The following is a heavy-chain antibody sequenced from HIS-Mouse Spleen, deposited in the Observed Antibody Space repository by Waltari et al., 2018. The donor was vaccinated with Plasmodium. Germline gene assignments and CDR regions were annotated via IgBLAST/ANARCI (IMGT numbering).Heavy chain of an antibody. CDR2: INHSGST. V-gene: IGHV4-34*01. CDR3: ARAPIRDAFDI. J-gene: IGHJ3*02. CDR1: GGSFSGYY. Sequence: QVQLQQWGAGLLKPSETLSLTCAVYGGSFSGYYWSWIRQPPGKGLEWIGEINHSGSTNYNPSLKSRVTISVDTSKNQFSLKLSSVTAADTAVYYCARAPIRDAFDIWGQGKMVTVSS. D-gene: IGHD3-9*01.